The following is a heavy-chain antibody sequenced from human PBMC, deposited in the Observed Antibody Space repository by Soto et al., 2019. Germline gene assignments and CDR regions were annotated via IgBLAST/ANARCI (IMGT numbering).Heavy chain of an antibody. CDR3: ARATVDTATSYYYYGMDV. CDR2: IIPIFGTA. D-gene: IGHD5-18*01. V-gene: IGHV1-69*13. J-gene: IGHJ6*02. CDR1: GGTFSSYA. Sequence: SVKVSCKASGGTFSSYAISWVRQAPGQGLEWMGGIIPIFGTANYAQKFQGRVTITADESTSTVYMELSSLRSENTAVYYCARATVDTATSYYYYGMDVWGQGTTVTVSS.